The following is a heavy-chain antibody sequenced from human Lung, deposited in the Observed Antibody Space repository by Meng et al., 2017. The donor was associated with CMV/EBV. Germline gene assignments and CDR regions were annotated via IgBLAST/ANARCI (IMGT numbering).Heavy chain of an antibody. V-gene: IGHV4-39*01. D-gene: IGHD1-26*01. J-gene: IGHJ4*02. CDR3: ARHDREGDYFDY. CDR1: GGSISSSSYY. Sequence: CPVSGGSISSSSYYWGWIRQPPGKGLEWIGSIYYSGSSYYNPSLKSRVTISVDTSKNQFSLKLSSVTAADTAVYYCARHDREGDYFDYWGQGTLVTVSS. CDR2: IYYSGSS.